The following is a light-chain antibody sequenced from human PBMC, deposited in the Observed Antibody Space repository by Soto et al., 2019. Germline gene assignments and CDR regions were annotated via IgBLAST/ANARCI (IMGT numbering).Light chain of an antibody. J-gene: IGKJ1*01. V-gene: IGKV3-15*01. CDR3: QQYDNWPPWT. CDR1: QSVSSN. CDR2: GAS. Sequence: EIVMTQSPATLSVSPGERATLSCRASQSVSSNLAWYQQKPGQAPRLLIYGASTRATGIPARFSGSGSGTEFTLTFSSRQSEDFAVYYCQQYDNWPPWTFGQGTKVEIK.